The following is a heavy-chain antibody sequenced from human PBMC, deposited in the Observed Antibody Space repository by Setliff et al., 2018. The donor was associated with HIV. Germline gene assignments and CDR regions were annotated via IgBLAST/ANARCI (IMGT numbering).Heavy chain of an antibody. CDR1: EDTFNSYT. CDR3: ATSFGSGVAPFDN. V-gene: IGHV1-69*02. J-gene: IGHJ4*02. Sequence: ASVKVSCKASEDTFNSYTIHWVRQTPGQGLEWMGRTIPVLSMSNFALKFQGRGSIFADKSTSTAYLGLNGLTSEDTAIYYYATSFGSGVAPFDNWGQGTLVTVSS. D-gene: IGHD3-10*01. CDR2: TIPVLSMS.